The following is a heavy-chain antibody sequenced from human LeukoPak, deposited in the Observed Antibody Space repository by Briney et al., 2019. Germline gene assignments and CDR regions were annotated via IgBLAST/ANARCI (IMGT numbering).Heavy chain of an antibody. CDR3: ARERGGEDAFDI. D-gene: IGHD7-27*01. J-gene: IGHJ3*02. V-gene: IGHV3-48*03. Sequence: PGGSLRLSCAASGFTFSSYEMNWVRQAPGKGLEWVSYISSGDSPMYYADSVKGRFTISRDNAKNSLFLQMNSLRVEDTAIHYCARERGGEDAFDIWGQGTLVTVSS. CDR1: GFTFSSYE. CDR2: ISSGDSPM.